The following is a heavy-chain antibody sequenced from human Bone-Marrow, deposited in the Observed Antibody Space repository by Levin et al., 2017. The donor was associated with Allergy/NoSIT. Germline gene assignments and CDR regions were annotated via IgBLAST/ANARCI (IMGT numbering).Heavy chain of an antibody. J-gene: IGHJ4*02. Sequence: GSLKISCKASGYTFTDYGISWVRQAPGQGLEWMGWINVNNGHTNYVQKFQGRVTMTTDTSTSTAYMELRSLRSDDTAIYYCARGFDYWGQGTLVTVSS. V-gene: IGHV1-18*01. CDR3: ARGFDY. CDR1: GYTFTDYG. CDR2: INVNNGHT.